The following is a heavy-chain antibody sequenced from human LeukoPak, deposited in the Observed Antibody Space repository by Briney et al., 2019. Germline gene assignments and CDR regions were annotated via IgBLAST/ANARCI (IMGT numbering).Heavy chain of an antibody. CDR1: GYTFTSYA. CDR3: ARTDLSLNAFDI. V-gene: IGHV1-3*01. Sequence: ASVKVSCKASGYTFTSYAMHWVRQAPGQRLEWMGWINAGNGNTKYSQKFQGRVTITRDTSASTAYMELSSLRSEDTAVYYCARTDLSLNAFDIWGQGTMVTVSS. J-gene: IGHJ3*02. CDR2: INAGNGNT.